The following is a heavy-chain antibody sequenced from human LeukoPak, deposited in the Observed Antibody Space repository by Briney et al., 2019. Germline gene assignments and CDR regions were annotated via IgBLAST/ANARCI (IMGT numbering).Heavy chain of an antibody. D-gene: IGHD6-6*01. CDR3: ARAAYSSSPDY. CDR2: IERDGSST. V-gene: IGHV3-74*01. J-gene: IGHJ4*02. CDR1: GFTFTNYW. Sequence: GGSLRLSCAASGFTFTNYWMLWVRQAPGKGLVWVSRIERDGSSTRYADPVKGRFLMSRDNAKNTVDLQMNSLRAEDTGVYYCARAAYSSSPDYWGQGALVTVSS.